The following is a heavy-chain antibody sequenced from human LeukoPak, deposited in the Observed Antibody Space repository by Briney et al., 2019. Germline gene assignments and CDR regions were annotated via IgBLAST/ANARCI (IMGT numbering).Heavy chain of an antibody. CDR3: ARDGMDYYGSGSVVY. CDR1: GYTFTSYA. V-gene: IGHV1-3*01. CDR2: INAGNGNT. Sequence: GASVKVSCKASGYTFTSYAMHWVRQAPGQRREWMGWINAGNGNTKYSQKFQGRVTITRDTSASTAYMELSSLRSEDTAVYYCARDGMDYYGSGSVVYWGQGTLVTVSS. J-gene: IGHJ4*02. D-gene: IGHD3-10*01.